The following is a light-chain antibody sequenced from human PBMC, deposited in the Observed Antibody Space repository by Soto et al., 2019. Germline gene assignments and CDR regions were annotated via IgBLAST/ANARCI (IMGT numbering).Light chain of an antibody. CDR2: DAS. CDR1: QSISVW. CDR3: QQYNSYPA. J-gene: IGKJ1*01. Sequence: DIQLTQSPSFLSASVGDRVTITCRASQSISVWLAWYQQKPGKAPKLLIYDASSLESGVPSRFSGSGSGTEFTLTISSLQPDDFATYYCQQYNSYPAFGQGTKVDNK. V-gene: IGKV1-5*01.